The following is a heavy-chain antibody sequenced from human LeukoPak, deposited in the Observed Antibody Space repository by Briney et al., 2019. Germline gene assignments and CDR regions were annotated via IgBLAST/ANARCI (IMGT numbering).Heavy chain of an antibody. CDR1: GYTLTELS. V-gene: IGHV1-24*01. J-gene: IGHJ4*02. CDR3: ATAENSGSYYDARSRFDY. D-gene: IGHD1-26*01. CDR2: FDPEDGET. Sequence: ASVKVSCKVSGYTLTELSMHWVRQAPGKGLEWMGGFDPEDGETIYAQKFQGRVTMTEDTSTDTAYMELSSLRSEDTAVYYCATAENSGSYYDARSRFDYWGQGTLVTVSS.